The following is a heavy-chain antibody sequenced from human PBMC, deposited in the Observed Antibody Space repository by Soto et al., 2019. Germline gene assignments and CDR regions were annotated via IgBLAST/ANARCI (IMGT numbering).Heavy chain of an antibody. CDR3: ARDQLEGNWFDP. D-gene: IGHD1-1*01. CDR1: GGSISSGGYS. CDR2: IYHSGST. V-gene: IGHV4-30-2*01. Sequence: QLQLQESGSGLVRPSQTLSLTCAVSGGSISSGGYSWNWIRQPPGKGLEWIGYIYHSGSTIYNPSIKSRVTISVDKSKNQFSLKLSSVTAADTAVYYCARDQLEGNWFDPWGQGTLVTVSS. J-gene: IGHJ5*02.